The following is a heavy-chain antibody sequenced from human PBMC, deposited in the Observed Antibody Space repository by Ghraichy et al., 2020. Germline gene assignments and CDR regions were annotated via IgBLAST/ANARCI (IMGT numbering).Heavy chain of an antibody. J-gene: IGHJ2*01. CDR2: IYYSGST. CDR3: ARRLLALYYDILTGQENWYFDL. D-gene: IGHD3-9*01. Sequence: SETLSLTCTVSGGSISSSSYYWGWIRQPPGKGLEWIGSIYYSGSTYYNPSLKSRVTISVDTSKNQFSLKLSSVTAADTAVYYCARRLLALYYDILTGQENWYFDLWGRGTLVTVSS. CDR1: GGSISSSSYY. V-gene: IGHV4-39*01.